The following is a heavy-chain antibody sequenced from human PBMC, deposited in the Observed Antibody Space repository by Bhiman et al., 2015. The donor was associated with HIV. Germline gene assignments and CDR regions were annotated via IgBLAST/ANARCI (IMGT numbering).Heavy chain of an antibody. CDR3: VTEGAGYDYVWGGYRRGYIDY. CDR2: IKSNTDGGTT. V-gene: IGHV3-15*01. J-gene: IGHJ4*02. D-gene: IGHD3-16*02. Sequence: EVQLVESGGGLVKPGGSLGLSCAASGFTFSNAWMNWVRQAPGKGLEWVGRIKSNTDGGTTDYAAPVKGRFTISRDDSKDTLYLQMNSLKTEDTAIYYCVTEGAGYDYVWGGYRRGYIDYWGQGTLVTVSS. CDR1: GFTFSNAW.